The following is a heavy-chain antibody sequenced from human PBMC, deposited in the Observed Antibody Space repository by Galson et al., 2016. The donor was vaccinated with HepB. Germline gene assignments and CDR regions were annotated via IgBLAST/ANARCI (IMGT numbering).Heavy chain of an antibody. CDR3: GTSTGATEY. V-gene: IGHV4-39*01. D-gene: IGHD1-1*01. CDR2: IYYSGTT. J-gene: IGHJ4*02. CDR1: GGSISSRNYY. Sequence: SETLSLTCTVSGGSISSRNYYWGWIRQPPGKGLEWIGSIYYSGTTYYNPSLKSRVTISLNTSKNQFSLKLTSVTAADSGVYYCGTSTGATEYWGQGTLVTVSS.